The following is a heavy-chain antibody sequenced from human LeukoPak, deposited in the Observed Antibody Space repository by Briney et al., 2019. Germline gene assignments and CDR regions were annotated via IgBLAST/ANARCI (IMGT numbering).Heavy chain of an antibody. D-gene: IGHD6-13*01. CDR2: TSSSGSTI. V-gene: IGHV3-48*03. CDR1: GFTFSSYE. J-gene: IGHJ3*02. Sequence: PGGSLRLSCAASGFTFSSYEMNWVRQAPGKGLEWISYTSSSGSTISYADSVKGRFTISRDNSKNTLYLQMNSLRAEDTAVYYCAKDHGGIAIWGQGTMVTVSS. CDR3: AKDHGGIAI.